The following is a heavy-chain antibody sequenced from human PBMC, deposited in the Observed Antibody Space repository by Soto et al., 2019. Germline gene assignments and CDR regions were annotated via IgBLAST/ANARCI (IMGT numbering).Heavy chain of an antibody. V-gene: IGHV3-15*01. CDR2: IKSKTDGGTT. J-gene: IGHJ3*01. CDR1: GFTFSNAW. Sequence: PGGSLRLSCAASGFTFSNAWMSWVRQAPGKGLEWVGRIKSKTDGGTTDYAAPVKGRFTISRDDSKSTLCLQMNSLKTEDTAVYYCTTDGWVVVTRVWGQGTMVTVSS. D-gene: IGHD2-21*01. CDR3: TTDGWVVVTRV.